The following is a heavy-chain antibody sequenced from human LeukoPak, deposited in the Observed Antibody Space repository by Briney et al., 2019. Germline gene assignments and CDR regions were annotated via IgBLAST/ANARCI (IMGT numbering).Heavy chain of an antibody. CDR2: IAYDGSNE. V-gene: IGHV3-30*04. CDR3: ARPSASVTIFGVVDYVDH. CDR1: GFNFNNYG. Sequence: GRSLRLSCVVSGFNFNNYGMHWVRQGPGKGLDWVASIAYDGSNENYAESVKGRFTISRDNSKNTLYMQLNSLRTEDTAVYYCARPSASVTIFGVVDYVDHWGHGSLVTVSS. D-gene: IGHD3-3*01. J-gene: IGHJ4*01.